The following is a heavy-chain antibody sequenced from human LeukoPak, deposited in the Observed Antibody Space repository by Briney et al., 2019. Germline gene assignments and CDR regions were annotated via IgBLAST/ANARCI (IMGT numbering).Heavy chain of an antibody. CDR2: IHYSGST. V-gene: IGHV4-39*01. CDR1: GGSISSSAYH. CDR3: ARRRGRDYDILTGYGYYYMDV. J-gene: IGHJ6*03. Sequence: PSETLSLTCAVSGGSISSSAYHWGWIRQPPGKGLEWIGSIHYSGSTYYNPSLKSRVTISVDTSKNQFSLKLSSVTAADTAVYYCARRRGRDYDILTGYGYYYMDVWGKGTTVTISS. D-gene: IGHD3-9*01.